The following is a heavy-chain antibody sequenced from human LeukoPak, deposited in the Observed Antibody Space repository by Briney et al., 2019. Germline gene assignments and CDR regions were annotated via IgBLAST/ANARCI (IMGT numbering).Heavy chain of an antibody. D-gene: IGHD5-24*01. CDR2: LSGSGGGT. CDR1: GFNFNNYA. CDR3: AKVARDGYNLYYFDY. Sequence: PGGSLRLSCAASGFNFNNYAMSWVRQAPGKGLEWVSTLSGSGGGTYYADSVKGRFTISRDNSKNTLYLQMNSLRAEDTAVYYCAKVARDGYNLYYFDYRGQGTLVTVSA. V-gene: IGHV3-23*01. J-gene: IGHJ4*02.